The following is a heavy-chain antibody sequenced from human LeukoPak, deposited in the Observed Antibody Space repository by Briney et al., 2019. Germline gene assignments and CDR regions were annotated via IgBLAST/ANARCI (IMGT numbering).Heavy chain of an antibody. CDR3: ARGGRVYAFDI. Sequence: SETLSLTCAVYGGSFSGYYWSWIRQPPGKGLEWIGEINHSGSTNYNPSLKSRVTISLDTSKNQFSLKLSSVTAADTAVYYCARGGRVYAFDIWGQGTMVTVSS. V-gene: IGHV4-34*01. CDR1: GGSFSGYY. J-gene: IGHJ3*02. CDR2: INHSGST. D-gene: IGHD3-10*01.